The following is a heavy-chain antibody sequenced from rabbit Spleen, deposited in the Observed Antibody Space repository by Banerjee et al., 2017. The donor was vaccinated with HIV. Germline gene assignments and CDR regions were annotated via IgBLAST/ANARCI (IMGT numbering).Heavy chain of an antibody. CDR2: IDTGSRDFT. D-gene: IGHD1-1*01. J-gene: IGHJ6*01. CDR3: ARDTATSFSSYGMDL. CDR1: GFSFSSRYW. Sequence: QSLEESGGDLVKPGASLTLTCTASGFSFSSRYWISWVRQAPGKGLEWIACIDTGSRDFTYYASWAKGRFTISKTSSTTVTLQMTSLTAADTATYFCARDTATSFSSYGMDLWGPGTLVTVS. V-gene: IGHV1S40*01.